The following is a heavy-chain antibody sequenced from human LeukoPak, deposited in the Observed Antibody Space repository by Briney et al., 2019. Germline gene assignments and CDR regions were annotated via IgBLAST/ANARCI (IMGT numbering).Heavy chain of an antibody. Sequence: ASVMVSCKASGYTFTGHHMHWIRQAPGHGLEWMGWIYPKSGATHYAQKFQGRVTMTIDTPISTAYMDLSSLMYDDTAVYYCARIGYSYGPGDAFDIWGQGTMVTVSS. J-gene: IGHJ3*02. CDR3: ARIGYSYGPGDAFDI. V-gene: IGHV1-2*02. CDR1: GYTFTGHH. D-gene: IGHD5-18*01. CDR2: IYPKSGAT.